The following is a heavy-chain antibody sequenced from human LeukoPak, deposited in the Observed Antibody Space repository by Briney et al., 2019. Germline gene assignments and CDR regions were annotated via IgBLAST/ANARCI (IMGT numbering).Heavy chain of an antibody. J-gene: IGHJ4*02. Sequence: GGSLRLSCAASGFTFSSYAMSWVRQAPGKGLEWVSAISGSGGSTYYADSVKGRFTISRDNSKNTLYLQMNSLRDEDTAVYYCAKKSSKWELLRGDYFDYWGQGTLVTVSS. V-gene: IGHV3-23*01. CDR2: ISGSGGST. D-gene: IGHD1-26*01. CDR3: AKKSSKWELLRGDYFDY. CDR1: GFTFSSYA.